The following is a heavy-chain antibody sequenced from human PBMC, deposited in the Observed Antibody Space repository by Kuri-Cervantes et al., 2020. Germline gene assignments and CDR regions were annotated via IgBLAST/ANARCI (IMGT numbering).Heavy chain of an antibody. D-gene: IGHD5-18*01. CDR2: ISSTGSTI. Sequence: GESLKISCAASGFTFSSYSMNWVRQAPGKGLEWVSYISSTGSTIYYADSVKGRFTISRDNAMNSLYLQMNSLRAEDTAVYYCAKLVGIQLWSGLSYWGQVTLVNVSS. CDR1: GFTFSSYS. V-gene: IGHV3-48*04. CDR3: AKLVGIQLWSGLSY. J-gene: IGHJ4*02.